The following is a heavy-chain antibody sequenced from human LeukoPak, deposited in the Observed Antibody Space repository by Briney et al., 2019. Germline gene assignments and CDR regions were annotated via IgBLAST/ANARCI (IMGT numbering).Heavy chain of an antibody. CDR3: ARELIVVVISRLDTGMDV. D-gene: IGHD2-21*01. CDR1: GYTFTGYY. V-gene: IGHV1-18*04. Sequence: ASVKVSCKASGYTFTGYYMHWVRQAPGQGLEWMGWINANNGNTNYAQKLQGRVTMTTDTSTSTVYMELRSLRSEDTAVYYCARELIVVVISRLDTGMDVWGKGTTVTVSS. J-gene: IGHJ6*03. CDR2: INANNGNT.